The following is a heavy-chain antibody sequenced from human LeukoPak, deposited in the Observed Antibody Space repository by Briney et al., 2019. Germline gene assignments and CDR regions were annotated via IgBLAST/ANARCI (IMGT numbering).Heavy chain of an antibody. CDR2: ISSSSSYI. CDR1: GFTFSSYS. Sequence: GGSLRLSCAASGFTFSSYSMNWVRQAPGKGLEWVSSISSSSSYIYYADSVKGRFTISRDNAKNSLYLQMNSLRAEDTAVYYCARSYCTNGVCYTIPCDAFDIWGQGTMVTVSS. J-gene: IGHJ3*02. V-gene: IGHV3-21*01. D-gene: IGHD2-8*01. CDR3: ARSYCTNGVCYTIPCDAFDI.